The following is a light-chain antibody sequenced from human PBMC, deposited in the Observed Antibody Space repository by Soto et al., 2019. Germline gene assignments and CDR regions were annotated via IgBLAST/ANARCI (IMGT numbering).Light chain of an antibody. J-gene: IGLJ1*01. Sequence: QAVVTQPPSVSEAPGQRVTISCTGTSSDIGAGHDVHWYQQLPGAAPKLLIYSNAIRPSGVPDRFSGSKSGTSASLAITGLRAEDEADYYCQSYDSSLTSYVFGSGTKLTVL. CDR1: SSDIGAGHD. CDR2: SNA. CDR3: QSYDSSLTSYV. V-gene: IGLV1-40*01.